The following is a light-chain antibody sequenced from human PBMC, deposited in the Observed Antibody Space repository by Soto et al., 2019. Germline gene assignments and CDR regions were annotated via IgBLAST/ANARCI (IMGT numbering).Light chain of an antibody. CDR3: QEYNFFST. V-gene: IGKV1-5*01. J-gene: IGKJ1*01. CDR1: QSISTW. Sequence: DIQMTQSPPTLSASVGDRVTITCRASQSISTWLAWYQQKPGKAPKLLIYDASTLESGVPSRFSGSGSGTAFTLTISSLQPDDFATYYCQEYNFFSTFGQGTKVDIK. CDR2: DAS.